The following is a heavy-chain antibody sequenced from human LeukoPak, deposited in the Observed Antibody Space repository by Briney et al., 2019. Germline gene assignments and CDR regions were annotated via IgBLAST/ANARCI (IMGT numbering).Heavy chain of an antibody. Sequence: PGGSLRLSRAASGFTFDDYAMHWVRQAPGKGLEWVSGISWNSGSIGYADSVKGRFTISRDNAKNSLYLQMNSLRAEDTALYYCAKDIGSGGSWGQGTLVTVSS. D-gene: IGHD2-15*01. CDR2: ISWNSGSI. J-gene: IGHJ4*02. CDR1: GFTFDDYA. V-gene: IGHV3-9*01. CDR3: AKDIGSGGS.